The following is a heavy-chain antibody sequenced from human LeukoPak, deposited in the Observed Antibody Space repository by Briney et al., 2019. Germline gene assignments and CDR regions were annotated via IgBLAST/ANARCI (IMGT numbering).Heavy chain of an antibody. V-gene: IGHV4-4*09. CDR1: GASISGYY. Sequence: SETLSLTCTVSGASISGYYWSWIRQPPGPGLEWIGFIHTSGSSNYNPSLRSRLTISIDTSKNQFSLRLSSVTAADTAVYYCVRVYHWNSRAGSSYYFDYWGQGTLVTVSS. CDR3: VRVYHWNSRAGSSYYFDY. CDR2: IHTSGSS. J-gene: IGHJ4*02. D-gene: IGHD1-7*01.